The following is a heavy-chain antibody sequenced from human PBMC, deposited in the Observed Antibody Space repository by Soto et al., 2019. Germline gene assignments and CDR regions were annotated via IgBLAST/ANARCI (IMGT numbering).Heavy chain of an antibody. CDR2: ISYDEIDK. CDR3: AKDSGYQLPDNYFYYGLDV. J-gene: IGHJ6*02. CDR1: GFTFSRFE. D-gene: IGHD2-2*01. V-gene: IGHV3-30*18. Sequence: GGSLRLSCAASGFTFSRFELHCVRQAPGKGLEWVAAISYDEIDKKYASSVKGRFTVSRDNVKNTLSLQMNSLRPEDTAVYYCAKDSGYQLPDNYFYYGLDVWGQGTTVTVSS.